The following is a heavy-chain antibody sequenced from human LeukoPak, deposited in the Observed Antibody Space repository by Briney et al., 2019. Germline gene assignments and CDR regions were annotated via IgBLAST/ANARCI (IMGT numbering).Heavy chain of an antibody. V-gene: IGHV3-49*04. CDR2: IRSEAYGGTT. CDR3: TSQLQLLTFFDY. D-gene: IGHD6-13*01. CDR1: GFSFGDYS. Sequence: GGSLRLSCTASGFSFGDYSMNWVRQAPGKGLEWVGFIRSEAYGGTTQYAASVRGRFTISRDDSKSIAYLQMNSLKTEDTAVYYCTSQLQLLTFFDYWGQGTLVTVSS. J-gene: IGHJ4*02.